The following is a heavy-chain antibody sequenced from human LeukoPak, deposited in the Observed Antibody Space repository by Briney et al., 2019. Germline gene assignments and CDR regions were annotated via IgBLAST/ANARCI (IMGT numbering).Heavy chain of an antibody. D-gene: IGHD1-26*01. CDR2: IYYSGST. Sequence: PSETLSLTCTVSGGSISSSSYYWGWIRQPPGKGLEWIRSIYYSGSTYYNPSLKSRVTISVDTSKNQFSLKLSSVTAADTAVYYCAIGGSYYAFDYWGQGTLVTVSS. CDR1: GGSISSSSYY. V-gene: IGHV4-39*07. CDR3: AIGGSYYAFDY. J-gene: IGHJ4*02.